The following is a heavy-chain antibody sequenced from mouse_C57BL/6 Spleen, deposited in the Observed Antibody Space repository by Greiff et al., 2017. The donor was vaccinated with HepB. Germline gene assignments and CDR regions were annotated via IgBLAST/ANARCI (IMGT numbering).Heavy chain of an antibody. Sequence: QVHVKQSGPELVKPGASVKLSCKASGYTFTSYDINWVKQRPGQGLEWIGWIYPRDGSTKYNEKFKGKATLTVDTSSSTAYMELHSLTSEDSAVYFCAREYYGSSGYFDVWGTGTTVTVSS. CDR1: GYTFTSYD. V-gene: IGHV1-85*01. J-gene: IGHJ1*03. CDR3: AREYYGSSGYFDV. D-gene: IGHD1-1*01. CDR2: IYPRDGST.